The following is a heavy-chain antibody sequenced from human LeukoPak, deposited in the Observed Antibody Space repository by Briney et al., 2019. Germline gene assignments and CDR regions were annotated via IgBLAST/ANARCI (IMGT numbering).Heavy chain of an antibody. CDR2: ITGSGDIT. V-gene: IGHV3-23*01. D-gene: IGHD6-19*01. Sequence: GGSLRLSCAASRFTFSYYAMSWVRQAPGKGLEWVSAITGSGDITYYADSVKGRFTISRDNSKNTLYLQMNSLRAEDTAVYYCAKRLGIAVAGGAFDIWGQGTMVTVS. CDR1: RFTFSYYA. J-gene: IGHJ3*02. CDR3: AKRLGIAVAGGAFDI.